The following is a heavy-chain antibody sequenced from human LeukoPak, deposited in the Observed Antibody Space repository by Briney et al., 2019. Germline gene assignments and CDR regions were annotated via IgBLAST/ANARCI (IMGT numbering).Heavy chain of an antibody. CDR2: IGAFGDT. CDR1: GFAFSSYD. Sequence: GGSLRLSCAASGFAFSSYDMHWVRQASGKGLEWVSGIGAFGDTYYGVAVRGRFTISRDKAKNSLYLQMNSLGAGDTAVYFCARAASYNYNNRPYLFDSWGQGTLVTVSS. D-gene: IGHD3-10*01. CDR3: ARAASYNYNNRPYLFDS. J-gene: IGHJ4*02. V-gene: IGHV3-13*01.